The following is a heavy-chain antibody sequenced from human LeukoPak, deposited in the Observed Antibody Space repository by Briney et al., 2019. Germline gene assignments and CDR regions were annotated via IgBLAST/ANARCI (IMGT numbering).Heavy chain of an antibody. CDR3: ARRYYDFWSGYQPFDY. D-gene: IGHD3-3*01. Sequence: ASVKVSCKASGYTFTSYDISWVRQATGQGLEWMGWMNPNSGNTGYAQKFQGRVTITRNTSISTAYMELSSLRSEDTAVYYCARRYYDFWSGYQPFDYWGQGTLVTVSS. J-gene: IGHJ4*02. V-gene: IGHV1-8*03. CDR2: MNPNSGNT. CDR1: GYTFTSYD.